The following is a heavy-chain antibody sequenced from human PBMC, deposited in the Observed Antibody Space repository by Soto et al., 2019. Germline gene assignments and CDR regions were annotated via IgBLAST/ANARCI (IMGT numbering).Heavy chain of an antibody. CDR2: IFSNDEK. V-gene: IGHV2-26*01. CDR3: ARIVVVGDTKVGGWYFAY. D-gene: IGHD1-26*01. Sequence: QVTLTESGPVLVKPTQTLTLTCTVSGFSLSNARMGVSCIRQPPWKALQWLAHIFSNDEKSYSTSLKRRLTTTKDTSNIQVVITMTNVDHLDTAKYFFARIVVVGDTKVGGWYFAYWFQGTLVTVSS. CDR1: GFSLSNARMG. J-gene: IGHJ4*02.